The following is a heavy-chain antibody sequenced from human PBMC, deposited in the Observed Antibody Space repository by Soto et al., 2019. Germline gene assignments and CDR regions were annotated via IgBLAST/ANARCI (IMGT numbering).Heavy chain of an antibody. CDR1: GGSISSSSYY. CDR2: IYYSGST. CDR3: ARHVEGFKAPGDIVVVGLAIQH. V-gene: IGHV4-39*01. Sequence: QLQLQESGPGLVKPSETLSLTCTVSGGSISSSSYYCGWIRQPPGKGLEWIGSIYYSGSTYYNPSLKSRVTISVDTSKNQFSLKLSSVTAADTAVYYCARHVEGFKAPGDIVVVGLAIQHWGQGTLVTVSS. J-gene: IGHJ1*01. D-gene: IGHD2-15*01.